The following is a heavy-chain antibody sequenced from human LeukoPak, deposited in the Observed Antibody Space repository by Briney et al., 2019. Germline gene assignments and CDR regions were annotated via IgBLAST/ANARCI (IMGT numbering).Heavy chain of an antibody. J-gene: IGHJ4*02. CDR3: ARGTGYSSGCPDY. CDR1: GGSISSSHW. Sequence: SETLSLTCAVSGGSISSSHWWSWVRQPPGKGLEWIGEIYHSGSTNYSPSLKSRVTISVDKPRNQFSLKLSSVTAADTAVYYCARGTGYSSGCPDYWGQGTLVTVSS. CDR2: IYHSGST. V-gene: IGHV4-4*02. D-gene: IGHD6-19*01.